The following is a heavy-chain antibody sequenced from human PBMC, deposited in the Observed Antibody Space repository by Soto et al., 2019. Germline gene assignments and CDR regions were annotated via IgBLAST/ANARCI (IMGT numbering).Heavy chain of an antibody. Sequence: TSETLSLTCTVSGGSISSYYWSWIRQPPGKGLEWIGYIFYSGSTNCNPSLKSRVTISVDTSKNQFSLKLSSVTAADTAVYYCARRYGSAFDIWGHGTMVTVSS. J-gene: IGHJ3*02. V-gene: IGHV4-59*01. D-gene: IGHD4-17*01. CDR1: GGSISSYY. CDR3: ARRYGSAFDI. CDR2: IFYSGST.